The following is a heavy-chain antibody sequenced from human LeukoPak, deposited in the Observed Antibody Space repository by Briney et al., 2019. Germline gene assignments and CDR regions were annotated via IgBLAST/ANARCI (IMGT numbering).Heavy chain of an antibody. CDR3: AGYSNYGPVYYYYMDV. J-gene: IGHJ6*03. CDR1: GFVFYNYA. V-gene: IGHV3-23*01. CDR2: ISGRASVT. Sequence: GGSLRLSCAASGFVFYNYAMSWVRQAPGKGLEWVSGISGRASVTYYTDSVRGRFTISRDNSKNTLHLQMNSLRVEDTAVYYCAGYSNYGPVYYYYMDVWGKGTTVTVSS. D-gene: IGHD4-11*01.